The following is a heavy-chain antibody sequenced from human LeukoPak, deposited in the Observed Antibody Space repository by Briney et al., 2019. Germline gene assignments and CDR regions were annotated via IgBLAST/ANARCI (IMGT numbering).Heavy chain of an antibody. CDR3: ASPEYCSSTSCYHFDC. D-gene: IGHD2-2*01. J-gene: IGHJ4*02. V-gene: IGHV1-8*01. CDR1: GYTFTSYD. CDR2: MNPNSGNT. Sequence: ASVKVSCKSSGYTFTSYDINWVRQATGQGLEWMGWMNPNSGNTTYAQKFQGRVTMTRNTSISTAYMELSSLRSEDTAVYYCASPEYCSSTSCYHFDCWGQGTLVTVSS.